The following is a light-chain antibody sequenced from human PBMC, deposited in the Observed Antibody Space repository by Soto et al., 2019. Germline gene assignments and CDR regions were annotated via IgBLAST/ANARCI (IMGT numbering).Light chain of an antibody. V-gene: IGLV2-14*01. Sequence: QAALTQPASVSGSPGQSITISCTGTSSDVGGYNYVSWYQQHPGKAPKLMIYEVSNRPSGLFNRFSGSKSGNTASLTISGLQAEDEADYYCSSYTSSRTLVFGTGTKLTVL. CDR2: EVS. CDR3: SSYTSSRTLV. CDR1: SSDVGGYNY. J-gene: IGLJ1*01.